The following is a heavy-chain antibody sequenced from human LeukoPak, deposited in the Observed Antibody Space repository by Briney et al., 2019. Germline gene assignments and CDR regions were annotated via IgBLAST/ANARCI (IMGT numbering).Heavy chain of an antibody. CDR3: ARDSNRYDFDY. CDR2: INPSGGST. CDR1: GYTFTSYA. V-gene: IGHV1-46*01. J-gene: IGHJ4*02. Sequence: ASVKVSYKASGYTFTSYAMKWVRQPPGQALEWMGIINPSGGSTSYAQKFQGRVTMTRDMSTSTVYMELSGLRSEDTAVYYCARDSNRYDFDYWGQGTLVTVSS. D-gene: IGHD1-14*01.